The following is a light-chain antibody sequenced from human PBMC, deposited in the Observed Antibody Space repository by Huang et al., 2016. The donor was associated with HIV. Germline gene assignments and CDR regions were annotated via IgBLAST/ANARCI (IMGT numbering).Light chain of an antibody. CDR2: WAS. Sequence: DIIMTQSPDSLAVSLGERATLNCRSSQSVYSSSTSKDYMAWFQQKPGQPPRLLLFWASTREAGVPGRVSGSGSGTHFTLTVANLEAEDAAIYYCQQYYSSPQTFGQGTRVEVK. J-gene: IGKJ1*01. CDR1: QSVYSSSTSKDY. CDR3: QQYYSSPQT. V-gene: IGKV4-1*01.